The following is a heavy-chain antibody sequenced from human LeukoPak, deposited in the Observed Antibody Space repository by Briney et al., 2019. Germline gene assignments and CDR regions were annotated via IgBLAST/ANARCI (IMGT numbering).Heavy chain of an antibody. CDR3: ARVGSWLHGSGSYRRDFDY. Sequence: PSETLSLTCTVSGGSISSGDYYWSWIRQPPGKGLEWIGYIYYSGSTYYNPSLKSRVTISVDTSKNQFSLKLSSVTAADTAVYYCARVGSWLHGSGSYRRDFDYWGQGTLVTVSS. J-gene: IGHJ4*02. D-gene: IGHD3-10*01. V-gene: IGHV4-30-4*08. CDR1: GGSISSGDYY. CDR2: IYYSGST.